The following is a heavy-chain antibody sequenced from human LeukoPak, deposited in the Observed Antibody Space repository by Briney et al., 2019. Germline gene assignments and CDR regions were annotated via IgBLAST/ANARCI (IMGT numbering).Heavy chain of an antibody. J-gene: IGHJ1*01. CDR2: ISYDGSNK. Sequence: GGSLRLSCAASGFTFSSYAMHWVRQAPGKGLEWVAVISYDGSNKYYADSVKGRFTISRDNSKNTLYLQMNSLRAGDTAVYYCARDSVSGYYEHWGQGTLVTVSS. V-gene: IGHV3-30*04. D-gene: IGHD3-22*01. CDR3: ARDSVSGYYEH. CDR1: GFTFSSYA.